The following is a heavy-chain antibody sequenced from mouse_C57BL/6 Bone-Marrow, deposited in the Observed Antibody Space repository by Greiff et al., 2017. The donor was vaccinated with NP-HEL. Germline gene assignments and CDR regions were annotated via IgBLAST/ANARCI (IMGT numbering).Heavy chain of an antibody. CDR2: IDPSDSYT. J-gene: IGHJ3*01. CDR3: ARAGDYDEGC. Sequence: QVQLQQPGAELVRPGTSVKLSCKASGYTFTSYWMHWVKQRPGQGLEWIGVIDPSDSYTNYNQKFKGKATLTVDTSSSTAYMQLSSLTSEDSAVYYCARAGDYDEGCWGKGTLVTVAA. D-gene: IGHD2-4*01. V-gene: IGHV1-59*01. CDR1: GYTFTSYW.